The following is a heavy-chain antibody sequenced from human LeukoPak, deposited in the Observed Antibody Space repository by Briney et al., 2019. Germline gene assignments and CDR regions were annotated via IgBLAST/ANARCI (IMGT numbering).Heavy chain of an antibody. D-gene: IGHD3-22*01. CDR3: ARNGYYDSSGP. CDR2: VSGSGGST. V-gene: IGHV3-23*01. CDR1: GFTFSTYG. Sequence: GGSLRLSCAASGFTFSTYGMSWVRQAPGKGLEWVSTVSGSGGSTYYADSVKGRFTISRDNSKNTLYLQMNSLRAEDTAVYYCARNGYYDSSGPWGQGTLVTVSS. J-gene: IGHJ4*02.